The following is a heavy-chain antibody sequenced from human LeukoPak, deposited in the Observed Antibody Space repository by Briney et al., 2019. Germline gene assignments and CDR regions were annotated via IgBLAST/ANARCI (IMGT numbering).Heavy chain of an antibody. CDR3: ARGTVVTPSGAFDI. V-gene: IGHV3-66*02. D-gene: IGHD4-23*01. Sequence: GGSLRLSCAASGSTVSSNYMSWVRQAPGKGLEWVSVIYSGGSTYYADSVKGRFTISRDNSKNTLYLQMNSLRAEDTAVYYCARGTVVTPSGAFDIWGQGTMVTVSS. CDR2: IYSGGST. J-gene: IGHJ3*02. CDR1: GSTVSSNY.